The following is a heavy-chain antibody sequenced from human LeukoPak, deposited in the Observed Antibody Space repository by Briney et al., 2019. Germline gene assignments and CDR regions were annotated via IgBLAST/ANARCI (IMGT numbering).Heavy chain of an antibody. CDR2: TIPIFGTA. CDR3: ARAPYYYDSTFRFDP. J-gene: IGHJ5*02. D-gene: IGHD3-22*01. CDR1: GGTFSSYA. Sequence: ASVKVSCKASGGTFSSYAISWVRQAPGQGLEWMGGTIPIFGTANYAQKFQGRVTITTDESTSTAYMELSSLRSEDTAVYYCARAPYYYDSTFRFDPWGQGTLVTVSS. V-gene: IGHV1-69*05.